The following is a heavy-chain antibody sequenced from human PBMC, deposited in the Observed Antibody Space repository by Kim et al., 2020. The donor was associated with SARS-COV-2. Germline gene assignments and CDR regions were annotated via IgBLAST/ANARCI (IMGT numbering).Heavy chain of an antibody. J-gene: IGHJ6*02. CDR2: INAGNGNT. Sequence: ASVKVSCKASGYTFTSYAMHLVRQAPGQRLEWMGWINAGNGNTKYSQKFQGRVTITRDTSASTAYMELSSLRSEDTALYYCARATSSSWYNYYYGMDVWGQGTTDTVSS. V-gene: IGHV1-3*01. D-gene: IGHD6-13*01. CDR3: ARATSSSWYNYYYGMDV. CDR1: GYTFTSYA.